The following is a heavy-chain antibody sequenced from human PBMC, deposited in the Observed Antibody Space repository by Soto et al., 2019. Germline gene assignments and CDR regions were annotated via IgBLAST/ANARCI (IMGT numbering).Heavy chain of an antibody. CDR1: GGSPSGYY. V-gene: IGHV4-34*01. CDR2: VNPCGIT. CDR3: GRVVIKMAIQSIDS. J-gene: IGHJ4*02. Sequence: EKRRVTDAVSGGSPSGYYWSWIRQPRGKGLEWIGEVNPCGITNYRPYVKSRLKLSLDTSKKEVSLKMTSVTAADTAVYYCGRVVIKMAIQSIDSWGPGTLVT.